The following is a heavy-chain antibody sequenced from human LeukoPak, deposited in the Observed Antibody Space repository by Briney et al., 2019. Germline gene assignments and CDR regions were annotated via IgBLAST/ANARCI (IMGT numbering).Heavy chain of an antibody. CDR1: RFTFSDHY. V-gene: IGHV3-11*05. D-gene: IGHD5-18*01. J-gene: IGHJ4*02. Sequence: GSLRLSCAASRFTFSDHYMSWIRQAPGKGLEWVSYISSSSSHTNYADSVKGRFTISRDNAKSSLYLQMNSLRAEDTAVYYCARASSRGYSYGQDYWGQGTLVTVSS. CDR3: ARASSRGYSYGQDY. CDR2: ISSSSSHT.